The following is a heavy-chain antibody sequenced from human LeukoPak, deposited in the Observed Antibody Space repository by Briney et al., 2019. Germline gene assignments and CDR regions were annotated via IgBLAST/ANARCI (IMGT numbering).Heavy chain of an antibody. Sequence: GGSLRLSCAASGFTFSSYAMHWVRQALGKGLEWVAVISYDGSNKYYADSVKGRFTISRDNSKNTLYLQMNSLRAEDTAVYYCARDRRAPVRGYFDYWGQGTLVTVSS. D-gene: IGHD1-26*01. CDR2: ISYDGSNK. J-gene: IGHJ4*02. CDR3: ARDRRAPVRGYFDY. CDR1: GFTFSSYA. V-gene: IGHV3-30*01.